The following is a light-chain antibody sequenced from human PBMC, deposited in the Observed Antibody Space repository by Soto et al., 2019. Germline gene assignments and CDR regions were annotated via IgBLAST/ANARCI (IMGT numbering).Light chain of an antibody. V-gene: IGKV1-39*01. CDR2: GAT. CDR3: QQSHNAPLT. CDR1: QNINSY. Sequence: DIRMTQSPSSLSASVGDRVTLTCRASQNINSYLNWYQHKPGRAPKVLVYGATNLPSGVPSRFSGSGSGTEFTFTISSPQPEDFATYYCQQSHNAPLTFGGGTRVE. J-gene: IGKJ4*01.